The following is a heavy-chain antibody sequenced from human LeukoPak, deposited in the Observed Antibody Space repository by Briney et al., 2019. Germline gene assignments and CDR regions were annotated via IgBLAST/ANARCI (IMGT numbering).Heavy chain of an antibody. CDR3: ATQSPITGTTGYWFDP. V-gene: IGHV4-34*01. D-gene: IGHD1-7*01. CDR1: GGSFSGYY. J-gene: IGHJ5*02. CDR2: INHSGST. Sequence: SETLSLTCAVYGGSFSGYYWSWIRQPPGKGLEWIGEINHSGSTNYNPSLKSRVTISVDTSKNQFSLKLSSVTAADTAVYYCATQSPITGTTGYWFDPWGQGTLVTVSS.